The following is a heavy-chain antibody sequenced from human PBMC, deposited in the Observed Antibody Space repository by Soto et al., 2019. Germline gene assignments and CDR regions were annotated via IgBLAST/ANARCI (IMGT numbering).Heavy chain of an antibody. CDR3: VRDFRSSDF. CDR2: INGVRTYT. V-gene: IGHV3-74*01. Sequence: EVQLVESGGGSAQPGGSLRLSCAASGFTFSNYWIHWVRQAPGKGPMWVSRINGVRTYTNYADSVRGRFSISRDNSENTVYLQMNSLRAEDTAMYYCVRDFRSSDFWGQGTPVTVSS. D-gene: IGHD3-3*01. J-gene: IGHJ4*02. CDR1: GFTFSNYW.